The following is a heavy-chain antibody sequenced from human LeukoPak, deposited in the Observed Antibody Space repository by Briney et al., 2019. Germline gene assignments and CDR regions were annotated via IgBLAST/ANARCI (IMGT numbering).Heavy chain of an antibody. V-gene: IGHV5-51*01. CDR2: IYPGDSDT. Sequence: GESLKISCKGSGYSFTSYWIGWVRQMPGKGLEWMGIIYPGDSDTRYSPSFQGQVTISADKSISTDYLQWSSLKASDTAMYYCARQNGFWSGYYMAYDYWGQGTLVTVSS. J-gene: IGHJ4*02. D-gene: IGHD3-3*01. CDR1: GYSFTSYW. CDR3: ARQNGFWSGYYMAYDY.